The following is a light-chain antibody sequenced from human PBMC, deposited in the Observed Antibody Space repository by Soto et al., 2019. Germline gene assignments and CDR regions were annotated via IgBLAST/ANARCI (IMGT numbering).Light chain of an antibody. CDR2: GAS. J-gene: IGKJ1*01. CDR3: QQYGGSPQT. V-gene: IGKV3-20*01. Sequence: EIVLTQSAGTLSLSPGERATLSCRASQSVSNYLAWYQQKPGQAPSLLIYGASSRATGIPDRFSGSGSGTDFTLTISRLEPVDFAVYYCQQYGGSPQTFGQGTKVEIK. CDR1: QSVSNY.